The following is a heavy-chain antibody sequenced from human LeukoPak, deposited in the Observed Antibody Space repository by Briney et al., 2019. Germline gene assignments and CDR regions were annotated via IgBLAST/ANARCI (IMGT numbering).Heavy chain of an antibody. CDR2: IYTSGST. V-gene: IGHV4-4*07. D-gene: IGHD3-9*01. Sequence: PSETLSLTCTVSGGSISSYYWSWIRQPAGKGLEWIGRIYTSGSTNYNPSLKSRVTMSVDTSKNQFSLKLSSVTAADTAVYYCARAFPYYDILTGYYQGYYFDCWGQGTLVTVSS. CDR1: GGSISSYY. CDR3: ARAFPYYDILTGYYQGYYFDC. J-gene: IGHJ4*02.